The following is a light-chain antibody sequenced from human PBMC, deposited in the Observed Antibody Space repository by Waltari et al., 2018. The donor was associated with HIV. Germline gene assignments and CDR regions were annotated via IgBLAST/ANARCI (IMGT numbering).Light chain of an antibody. Sequence: QPVLTQPRSASGTPGRGAIISCSGNSSNLARPRRSWYQHLPGATPTLLIFGNNQRSSGVPDRFSGSKSATSASLAISGLRSVDEADYSCAAWDDSLDGPVFGGGTKLTVL. V-gene: IGLV1-44*01. J-gene: IGLJ2*01. CDR3: AAWDDSLDGPV. CDR1: SSNLARPR. CDR2: GNN.